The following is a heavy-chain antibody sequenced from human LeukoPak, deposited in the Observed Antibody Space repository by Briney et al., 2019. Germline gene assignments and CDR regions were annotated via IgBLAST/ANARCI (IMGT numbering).Heavy chain of an antibody. J-gene: IGHJ3*01. D-gene: IGHD2-8*01. CDR2: IHLHGSER. Sequence: GGSLRLSCAASGFTFSNYWLSWVRQAPGKGLEWVANIHLHGSERYYLDSVKGRFTISRDNAKNSLYLQMNSLRAEDTAVYYCTCDLDRSDGLWGQGTMVTVPS. V-gene: IGHV3-7*01. CDR1: GFTFSNYW. CDR3: TCDLDRSDGL.